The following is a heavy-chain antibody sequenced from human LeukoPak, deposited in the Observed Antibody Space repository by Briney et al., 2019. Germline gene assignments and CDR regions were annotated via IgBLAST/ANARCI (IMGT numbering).Heavy chain of an antibody. CDR3: ARRGYNYGISGYYYYFDH. D-gene: IGHD3-22*01. CDR1: GYIFTSYY. J-gene: IGHJ4*02. V-gene: IGHV5-51*01. CDR2: IYPADSTT. Sequence: GESLKISCKASGYIFTSYYIGWVRQMPGKGLEWMGIIYPADSTTEYSPSFQGQVTISADKSTNPAYLQWGSLKASDTAMYYCARRGYNYGISGYYYYFDHWGQGTLVTVSS.